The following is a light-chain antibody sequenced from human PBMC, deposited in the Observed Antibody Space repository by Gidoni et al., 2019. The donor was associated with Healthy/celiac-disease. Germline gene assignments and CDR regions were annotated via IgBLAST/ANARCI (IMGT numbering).Light chain of an antibody. Sequence: QSVLTQPPSVSAAPGQKVTISCSGSSSNIGNNYVSWYQQLPGTAPKLLIYDNNKRPSGIPDRFSGSKSGTSATLGITGLQTGDEADYYCGTWDSSLSLNVFGGGTKLTVL. CDR2: DNN. CDR3: GTWDSSLSLNV. V-gene: IGLV1-51*01. J-gene: IGLJ3*02. CDR1: SSNIGNNY.